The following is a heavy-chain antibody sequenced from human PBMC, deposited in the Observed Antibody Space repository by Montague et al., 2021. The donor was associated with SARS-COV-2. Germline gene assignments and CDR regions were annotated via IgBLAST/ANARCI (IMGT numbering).Heavy chain of an antibody. CDR1: GFTFSNYD. CDR2: ISTSAYTT. D-gene: IGHD3-16*02. Sequence: SLRLSCAASGFTFSNYDMSWVRQAPGKGPEWISYISTSAYTTSYAGSVKGRFTLSRDNGKNSLYLQMNSLRVEDTAVYYCTRDYRSIVGDGLDIWGQGTKVTVSS. J-gene: IGHJ3*02. V-gene: IGHV3-48*03. CDR3: TRDYRSIVGDGLDI.